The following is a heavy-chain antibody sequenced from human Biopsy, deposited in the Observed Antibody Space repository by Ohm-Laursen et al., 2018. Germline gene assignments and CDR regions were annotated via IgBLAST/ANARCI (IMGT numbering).Heavy chain of an antibody. J-gene: IGHJ6*02. V-gene: IGHV4-59*01. CDR1: GGSISSDY. CDR2: IYYSGST. D-gene: IGHD2/OR15-2a*01. Sequence: GTLSLTCTVSGGSISSDYWSWIRQTPGKGLEWIGYIYYSGSTNYNPSLKSRVTISVDTSKNQFSLRLNSVTAADTAVYYCARATNSTGWPYYYFYGMGVWGQGTTVTVSS. CDR3: ARATNSTGWPYYYFYGMGV.